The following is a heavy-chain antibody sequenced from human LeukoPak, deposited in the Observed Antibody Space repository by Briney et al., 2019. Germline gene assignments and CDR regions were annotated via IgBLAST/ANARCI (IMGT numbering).Heavy chain of an antibody. J-gene: IGHJ4*02. V-gene: IGHV1-18*01. CDR3: ARGMPGEEWFGELFGHVDY. D-gene: IGHD3-10*01. CDR1: GYTFTSYG. Sequence: GASVKVSCKASGYTFTSYGISWVRQAPGQGLEWMGWISAYNGNTNYAQKLQGRVTMTTDTSTSTAYMELRSLRSDDTAVYYCARGMPGEEWFGELFGHVDYWGQGTLVTVSS. CDR2: ISAYNGNT.